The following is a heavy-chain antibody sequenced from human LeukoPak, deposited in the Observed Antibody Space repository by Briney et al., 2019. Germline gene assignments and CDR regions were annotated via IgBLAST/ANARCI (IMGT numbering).Heavy chain of an antibody. V-gene: IGHV3-7*03. D-gene: IGHD6-19*01. Sequence: PGGSLRLSCAASGFTFSSYWMSWVRQAPGKGLEWVANIKQDGSEKYYVDSVKGRFTISRDNAKNSLYLHMNSLRTEDTAVYYCARVSSGWYPFDYWGQGTLVTVSS. CDR1: GFTFSSYW. J-gene: IGHJ4*02. CDR2: IKQDGSEK. CDR3: ARVSSGWYPFDY.